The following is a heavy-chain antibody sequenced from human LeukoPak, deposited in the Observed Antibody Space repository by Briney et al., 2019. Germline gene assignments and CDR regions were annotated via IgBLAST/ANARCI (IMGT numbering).Heavy chain of an antibody. D-gene: IGHD6-13*01. CDR3: ARDNLISAAGSDY. CDR1: GFTFSSYW. CDR2: INQDGSGT. V-gene: IGHV3-7*01. J-gene: IGHJ4*02. Sequence: GGSLRLSCVASGFTFSSYWMSWVRHAPGKGLEWVANINQDGSGTYYGDSVKGRFTISRDNAKKLLYLQMNSLRADDTAVYYCARDNLISAAGSDYWGQGTLVTVSS.